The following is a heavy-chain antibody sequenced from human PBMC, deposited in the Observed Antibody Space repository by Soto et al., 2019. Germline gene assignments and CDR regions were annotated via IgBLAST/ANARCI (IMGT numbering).Heavy chain of an antibody. V-gene: IGHV3-11*01. D-gene: IGHD3-16*01. CDR3: AREFNGGDVFDI. J-gene: IGHJ3*02. CDR1: GFTFSDSY. CDR2: ISTTGGTI. Sequence: QVHLVESGGGLVRPGGSLRLTCTVSGFTFSDSYMSWVRQAPGKGPEWVSFISTTGGTIHYADSVKGRFTISRDNTKNSLFLQMDSLRAEDTAIYYCAREFNGGDVFDIWGQGTMVTVSS.